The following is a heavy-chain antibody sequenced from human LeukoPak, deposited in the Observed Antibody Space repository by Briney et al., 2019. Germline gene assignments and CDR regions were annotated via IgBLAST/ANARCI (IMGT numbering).Heavy chain of an antibody. D-gene: IGHD2-2*01. Sequence: PSETLSLTCTVSGGSISTYYWSWIRQPPGKGLEWIGFIYYSGSTNYNASLKSRVTMSVDTSKNQFSLNLTSVTAADTAVYFCARTSPWTYQFDYWGQGTLVTVSS. CDR3: ARTSPWTYQFDY. CDR1: GGSISTYY. J-gene: IGHJ4*02. CDR2: IYYSGST. V-gene: IGHV4-59*01.